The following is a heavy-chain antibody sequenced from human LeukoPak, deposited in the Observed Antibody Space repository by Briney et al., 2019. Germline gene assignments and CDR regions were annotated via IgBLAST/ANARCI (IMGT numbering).Heavy chain of an antibody. CDR1: GFTFSSYA. J-gene: IGHJ4*02. D-gene: IGHD1-26*01. CDR2: ISDSGGTV. CDR3: AKKLSGSYKGSDY. Sequence: GGSLRLSCAASGFTFSSYAMSWVRQAPGKGLEWVSDISDSGGTVYYADSVKGRFTISRDNSKNSLYLQLNSLRAEDTAVYYCAKKLSGSYKGSDYWGQGTLVTVSS. V-gene: IGHV3-23*01.